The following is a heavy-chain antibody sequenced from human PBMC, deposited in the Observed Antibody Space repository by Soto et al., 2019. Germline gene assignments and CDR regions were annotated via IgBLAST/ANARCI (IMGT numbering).Heavy chain of an antibody. D-gene: IGHD3-10*01. V-gene: IGHV4-59*01. Sequence: QVQLQESGPGLVKPSETLSLTCSVSGGSINSYYWSWIRQPPGKGLEWLGYVYYSGNTNYSPSLGSRVTISVDTSKNQFYLRLTYVTAADTAVYYCARDRGENYFGSGLDPFDIWGQGTMVTVSA. CDR2: VYYSGNT. J-gene: IGHJ3*02. CDR1: GGSINSYY. CDR3: ARDRGENYFGSGLDPFDI.